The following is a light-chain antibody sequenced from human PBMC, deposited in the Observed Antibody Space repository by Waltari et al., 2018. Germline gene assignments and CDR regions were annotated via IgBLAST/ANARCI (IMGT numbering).Light chain of an antibody. V-gene: IGKV3-20*01. CDR1: QRISVT. CDR2: ETS. Sequence: EIVLTQSPGTLSLSPGERATLSCRASQRISVTLCWYQQKLGQPPRLLIYETSNRAIGIPDRFSGSGSGLDFTLTINRLEPEDFAVYFCQQYADSPITFGLGTRLDIK. J-gene: IGKJ5*01. CDR3: QQYADSPIT.